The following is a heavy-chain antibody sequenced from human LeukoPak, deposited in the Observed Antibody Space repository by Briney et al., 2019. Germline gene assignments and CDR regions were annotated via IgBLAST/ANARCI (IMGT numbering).Heavy chain of an antibody. J-gene: IGHJ4*02. D-gene: IGHD6-25*01. CDR1: GFTFSSYS. CDR2: ISSSSSTI. V-gene: IGHV3-48*01. CDR3: ARGYSSGWPDY. Sequence: GGSLRLSCAASGFTFSSYSMNWVRQAPGKGLEWVSYISSSSSTIYYADSVKGRFTISRDNAKNSLYLQMNSLRAEDTAVYYCARGYSSGWPDYWGQGTLVTVSS.